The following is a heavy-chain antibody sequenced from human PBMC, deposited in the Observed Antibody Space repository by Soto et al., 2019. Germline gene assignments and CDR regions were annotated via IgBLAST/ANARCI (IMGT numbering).Heavy chain of an antibody. CDR2: IHYSGAT. V-gene: IGHV4-39*01. D-gene: IGHD3-10*01. CDR1: VVYLSSGSSY. Sequence: SETLSLTCTFSVVYLSSGSSYCGWIRQPPGKGLEWIGSIHYSGATYNNPSLESRAAIFVDTSKNRFSLKLSSVSAADTAVYYCARHLRNTSHYNVFHIWGQGTMVTVSS. CDR3: ARHLRNTSHYNVFHI. J-gene: IGHJ3*02.